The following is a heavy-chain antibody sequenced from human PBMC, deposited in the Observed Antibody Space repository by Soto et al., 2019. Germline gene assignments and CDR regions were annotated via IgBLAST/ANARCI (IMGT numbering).Heavy chain of an antibody. D-gene: IGHD1-1*01. CDR1: GGTFNTHA. J-gene: IGHJ6*02. Sequence: WASVKVSFKTSGGTFNTHAISWVRQAPGHGFEWMGGIVPIYGIPSHAQKFQGRVTITADEPTTTVYMELSSLRSDDTAVYYCARGPNWNARYYYYGMDVWGQGTTVTVSS. CDR3: ARGPNWNARYYYYGMDV. V-gene: IGHV1-69*13. CDR2: IVPIYGIP.